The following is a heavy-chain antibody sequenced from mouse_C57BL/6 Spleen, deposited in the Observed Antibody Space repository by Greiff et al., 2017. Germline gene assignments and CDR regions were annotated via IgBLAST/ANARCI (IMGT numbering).Heavy chain of an antibody. D-gene: IGHD1-1*01. Sequence: EVHLVESGGGLVKPGGSLKLSCAASGFTFSDYGMHWVRQAPEKGLEWVAYISSGSSTIYYADTVKGRFTISRDNAKNTLFLQMTSRRSEDTAMYYCARRGLFITTVVEGAWFAYWGQGTLVTVSA. CDR2: ISSGSSTI. CDR1: GFTFSDYG. J-gene: IGHJ3*01. CDR3: ARRGLFITTVVEGAWFAY. V-gene: IGHV5-17*01.